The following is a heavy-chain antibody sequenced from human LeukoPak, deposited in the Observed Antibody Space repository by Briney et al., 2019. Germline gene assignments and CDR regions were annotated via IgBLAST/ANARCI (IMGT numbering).Heavy chain of an antibody. CDR3: AKAKYCSSSSCYFDY. CDR1: GFTFSSYA. J-gene: IGHJ4*02. CDR2: LSYSGGST. V-gene: IGHV3-23*01. D-gene: IGHD2-2*01. Sequence: GGSLRLSCAASGFTFSSYAMSWVRQAPGKGLEWVSSLSYSGGSTYYVDSVKGRFTISRDNSKNTLYLQMNGLRAEDTAVYYCAKAKYCSSSSCYFDYWGQGTLVTVSS.